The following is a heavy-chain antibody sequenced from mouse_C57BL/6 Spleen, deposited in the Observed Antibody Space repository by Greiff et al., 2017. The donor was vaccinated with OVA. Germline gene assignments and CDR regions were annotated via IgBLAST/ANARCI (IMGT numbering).Heavy chain of an antibody. J-gene: IGHJ2*01. CDR3: ARGELGRRYFDY. CDR2: ISDGGSYT. CDR1: GFTFSSYA. V-gene: IGHV5-4*01. Sequence: EVQLVESGGGLVKPGGSLKLSCAASGFTFSSYAMSWVRQTPEKRLEWVATISDGGSYTYYPDNVKGRFTISRDNAKNNLYLQMSHLKSEDTAMYYCARGELGRRYFDYWGQGTTLTVSS. D-gene: IGHD4-1*01.